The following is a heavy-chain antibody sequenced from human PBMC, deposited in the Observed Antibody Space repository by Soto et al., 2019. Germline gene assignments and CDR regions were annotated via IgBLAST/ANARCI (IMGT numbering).Heavy chain of an antibody. CDR3: AKVGSPRPDSSGYYLLPAYYFDY. CDR1: GFTFSSYA. V-gene: IGHV3-23*01. Sequence: GGSLRLSCAASGFTFSSYAMSWVRQAPGKGLEWVSAISGSGGSTYYADSGKGRFTISRENSKNTLYLQTNSLRAEDTAVYYCAKVGSPRPDSSGYYLLPAYYFDYWGQGTLVTVSS. CDR2: ISGSGGST. D-gene: IGHD3-22*01. J-gene: IGHJ4*02.